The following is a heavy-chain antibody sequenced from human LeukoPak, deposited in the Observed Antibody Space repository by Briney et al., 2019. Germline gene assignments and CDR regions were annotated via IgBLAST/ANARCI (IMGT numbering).Heavy chain of an antibody. CDR1: GDSISIGDYR. CDR3: ASFSLLTGYRYFDY. Sequence: PSETLSLTCSVSGDSISIGDYRWSWIRQSPGKGLEWIGYIYYIGTAYYNPSLRSRVALSADTSKNQFSLKLSSVTAADTAVYYCASFSLLTGYRYFDYWGQGTLVTVSS. J-gene: IGHJ4*02. V-gene: IGHV4-30-4*02. CDR2: IYYIGTA. D-gene: IGHD7-27*01.